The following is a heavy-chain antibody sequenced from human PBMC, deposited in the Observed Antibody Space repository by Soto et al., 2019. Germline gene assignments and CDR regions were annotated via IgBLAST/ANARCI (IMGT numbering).Heavy chain of an antibody. CDR2: ISSSGSTI. Sequence: GGSLRLSCAASGFTFGDYYMSWVRQAPGKGLEWVSYISSSGSTIYYADSVKGRFTISRDNAKNSLYLQMNSLRAEDTAVYYCARYLGYNWNPLRDAFDIWGQGTMVTVS. J-gene: IGHJ3*02. CDR3: ARYLGYNWNPLRDAFDI. V-gene: IGHV3-11*01. CDR1: GFTFGDYY. D-gene: IGHD1-20*01.